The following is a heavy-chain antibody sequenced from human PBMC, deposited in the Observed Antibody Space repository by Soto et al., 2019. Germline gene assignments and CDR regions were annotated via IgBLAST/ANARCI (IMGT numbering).Heavy chain of an antibody. CDR1: GFTFGDYA. D-gene: IGHD1-26*01. V-gene: IGHV3-9*01. CDR3: AKEIMWGGSYSSYAFDI. CDR2: ISWNSGSV. Sequence: EVQLVESGGGLVQPGRSLRLSCATSGFTFGDYAMHWVRQVPGKGLEWVSGISWNSGSVDYVDSVKGRFTISRDNPKNSLYLQMNSLRAEDTALYYCAKEIMWGGSYSSYAFDIWGQGTMVTVSS. J-gene: IGHJ3*02.